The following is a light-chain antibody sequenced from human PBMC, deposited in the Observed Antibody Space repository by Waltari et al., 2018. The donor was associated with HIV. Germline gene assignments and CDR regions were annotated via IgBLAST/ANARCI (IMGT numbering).Light chain of an antibody. CDR1: SSDVGGNNF. Sequence: QSALTQPVSVSGSPGQSIAISCTGTSSDVGGNNFVSWYQQHPGKAPRLLIYGVTERLSGVSDRFSGSKSGNTASLTISGLQTEDEADYYCSSYTTSTIRVFGGGTKLTVL. J-gene: IGLJ2*01. CDR2: GVT. CDR3: SSYTTSTIRV. V-gene: IGLV2-14*03.